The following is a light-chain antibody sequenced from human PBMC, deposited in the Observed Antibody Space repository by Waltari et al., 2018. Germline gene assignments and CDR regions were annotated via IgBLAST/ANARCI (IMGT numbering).Light chain of an antibody. J-gene: IGKJ1*01. CDR3: HQYYSIPQT. CDR2: WAS. Sequence: DIVMTQSPDSLPVSLGERATINCKSSQSVLYSSNNKNYLAWYQQKPGQPPKLLIYWASTRESGVPDRFGGSGSGTDFTLTISSLQAEDVAVYYCHQYYSIPQTFGQGTKVEIK. CDR1: QSVLYSSNNKNY. V-gene: IGKV4-1*01.